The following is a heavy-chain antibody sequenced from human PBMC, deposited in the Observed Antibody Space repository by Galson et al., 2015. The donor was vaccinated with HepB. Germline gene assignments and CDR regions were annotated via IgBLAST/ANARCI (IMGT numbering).Heavy chain of an antibody. CDR1: GFTFSDHG. D-gene: IGHD2-2*01. J-gene: IGHJ4*02. CDR3: ARDDCSTTSCLAY. Sequence: SLRLSCAASGFTFSDHGMLWVRQAPGKGLEWVATIWYDGTKKYYRDSVRGRFTVSRDDSKKTVYLQMSSLTREDTAVCYCARDDCSTTSCLAYWGQGTLVTVSS. CDR2: IWYDGTKK. V-gene: IGHV3-33*08.